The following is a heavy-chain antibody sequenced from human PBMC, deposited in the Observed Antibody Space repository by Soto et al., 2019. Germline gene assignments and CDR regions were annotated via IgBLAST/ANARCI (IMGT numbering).Heavy chain of an antibody. CDR2: IYPGDSDT. D-gene: IGHD6-6*01. CDR3: ALHSASSWRPFDC. V-gene: IGHV5-51*01. CDR1: GYTFTNYW. J-gene: IGHJ4*02. Sequence: GESLKISCKGSGYTFTNYWIGWVRQMPGKGLEWMGIIYPGDSDTKYSPSFQGQVTISVDKSISTAYLQWSSLKASDTALYFCALHSASSWRPFDCWGQGTQVTVSS.